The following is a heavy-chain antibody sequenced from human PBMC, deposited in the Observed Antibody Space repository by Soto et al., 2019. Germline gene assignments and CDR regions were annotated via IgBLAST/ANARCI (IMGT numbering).Heavy chain of an antibody. V-gene: IGHV1-18*01. J-gene: IGHJ6*02. CDR2: ISAYNGNT. CDR3: ARDIYVAAAGTRYYYYYYGMDV. D-gene: IGHD6-13*01. CDR1: GYTFTSYG. Sequence: ASVKVSCKASGYTFTSYGISWVRQAPGQGLEWMGWISAYNGNTNYAQKLQGRVTMTTDTSTSTAYMELRSLRSDDTAVYYCARDIYVAAAGTRYYYYYYGMDVWGQGTTVTVSS.